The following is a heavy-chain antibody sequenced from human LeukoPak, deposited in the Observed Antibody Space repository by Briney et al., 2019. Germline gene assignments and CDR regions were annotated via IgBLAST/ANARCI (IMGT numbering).Heavy chain of an antibody. V-gene: IGHV3-23*01. Sequence: PGGSLRLSCAASGFTFSSYAISWVRQAPGKGLEWVSAISGSGGSTYYADSVKGRFTISRDNSKNTLYLQMNSLRAEDTAVYYCAKDSVGSGSLDYWGQGTLVTVSS. J-gene: IGHJ4*02. CDR3: AKDSVGSGSLDY. D-gene: IGHD3-10*01. CDR2: ISGSGGST. CDR1: GFTFSSYA.